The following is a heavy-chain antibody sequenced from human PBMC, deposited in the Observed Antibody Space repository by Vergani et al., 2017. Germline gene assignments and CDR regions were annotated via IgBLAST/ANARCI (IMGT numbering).Heavy chain of an antibody. CDR3: ARLXGRDSSGSKYFDY. J-gene: IGHJ4*02. CDR1: GYSFTNYW. D-gene: IGHD3-22*01. V-gene: IGHV5-51*01. CDR2: IHPADSDT. Sequence: EVQLVQSGAEVKKPGESLKISCQISGYSFTNYWIGWVRQMPGKGLEWMGNIHPADSDTRYSPSFQGQVTISVDKSISTAYLQRSSLRASDSAMYYCARLXGRDSSGSKYFDYWGQGTLVTVSS.